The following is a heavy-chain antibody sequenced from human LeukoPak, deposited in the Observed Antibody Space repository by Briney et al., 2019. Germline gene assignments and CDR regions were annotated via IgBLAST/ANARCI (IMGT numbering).Heavy chain of an antibody. V-gene: IGHV4-34*01. J-gene: IGHJ3*02. D-gene: IGHD1-26*01. CDR3: ARYIVSYPHDAFDI. CDR2: INHSGST. Sequence: SETLSLTRAVYGGSFSGYYWSWIRQPPGKGLEWIGEINHSGSTIYNPSLKSRVTISVDTSKKQFSLKLSSVTAADTAFYYCARYIVSYPHDAFDIWGQGTMVTVSS. CDR1: GGSFSGYY.